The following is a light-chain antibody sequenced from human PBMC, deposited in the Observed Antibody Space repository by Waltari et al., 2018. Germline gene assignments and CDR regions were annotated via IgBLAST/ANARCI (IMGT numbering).Light chain of an antibody. J-gene: IGKJ1*01. Sequence: EIVMTQSPATLSVSPGERVTLSCRASQSVSSNLAWYQQRPGQASRLLIYEASTRATDIPARISGSGSGTEFTLTISSLQSEDFAVYYCQQYNNWPRTFGQGTKVEIK. CDR3: QQYNNWPRT. V-gene: IGKV3-15*01. CDR2: EAS. CDR1: QSVSSN.